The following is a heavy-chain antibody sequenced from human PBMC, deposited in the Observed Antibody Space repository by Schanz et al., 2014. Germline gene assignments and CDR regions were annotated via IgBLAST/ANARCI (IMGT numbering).Heavy chain of an antibody. CDR1: GFTFSSYA. CDR2: ISGGGGTT. J-gene: IGHJ3*02. Sequence: EVQLLESGGGLVQPGGSLRLSCAASGFTFSSYAMSWVRQAPGKGLEWVSAISGGGGTTYYTDSVKGRFTISRDNAKNSLFLQMNSLRPEDTAVYYCAKGRFGELSAFDIWGQGTMVTVSS. D-gene: IGHD3-10*01. CDR3: AKGRFGELSAFDI. V-gene: IGHV3-23*01.